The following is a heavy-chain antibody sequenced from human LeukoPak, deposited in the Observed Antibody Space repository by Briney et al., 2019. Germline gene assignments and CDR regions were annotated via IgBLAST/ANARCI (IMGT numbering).Heavy chain of an antibody. D-gene: IGHD4-23*01. CDR1: GGSISSYY. Sequence: KPSETLSLTCTVSGGSISSYYWSWIRQPAGKGLEWIGRIYTSGSTSYNPSLKSRVTMSVDTSKNQFSLKLSSVTAADTAVYYCAGTPRRANSRYYYYYMDVWGKGTRSPSP. J-gene: IGHJ6*03. CDR3: AGTPRRANSRYYYYYMDV. V-gene: IGHV4-4*07. CDR2: IYTSGST.